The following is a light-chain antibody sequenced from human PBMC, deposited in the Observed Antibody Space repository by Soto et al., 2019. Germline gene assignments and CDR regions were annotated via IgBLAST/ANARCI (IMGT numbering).Light chain of an antibody. CDR1: QSVSNSH. V-gene: IGKV3-20*01. J-gene: IGKJ1*01. Sequence: EIVMTQSPATLSVSPGERATLSCRASQSVSNSHLAWYQQKPGQAPRLLIYSASSRATGIPDRFSGSGSGTDFTLTIGSLESEDFAVHYCQQYPCSPPGTFGQGTKVDIK. CDR3: QQYPCSPPGT. CDR2: SAS.